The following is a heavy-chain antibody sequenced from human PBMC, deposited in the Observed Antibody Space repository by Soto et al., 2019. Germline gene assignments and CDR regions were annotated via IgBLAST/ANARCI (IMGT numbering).Heavy chain of an antibody. J-gene: IGHJ4*02. CDR1: GGSISSYY. V-gene: IGHV4-59*01. CDR2: IYYSGST. CDR3: ARAYSSSWYYFDY. Sequence: PSXTLSLTCTVSGGSISSYYWSWIRQPPGKGLEWIGYIYYSGSTNYNPSLKSRVTISVDTSKNQFSLKLSSVTAADTAVYYCARAYSSSWYYFDYWGQGTLVTVSS. D-gene: IGHD6-13*01.